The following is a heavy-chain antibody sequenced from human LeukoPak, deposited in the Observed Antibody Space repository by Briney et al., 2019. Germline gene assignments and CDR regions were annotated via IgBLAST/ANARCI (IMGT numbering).Heavy chain of an antibody. Sequence: GGSLRLSCAASGFAFSTYWMHWVRQAPGKGLVWVSRIDSDGTRTTYADSVKGRFTISRDNAKNTLNLQMNSLRVEDTAVYYCARYYYDSSGYYALDYWGQGTLVTVSS. D-gene: IGHD3-22*01. CDR3: ARYYYDSSGYYALDY. CDR1: GFAFSTYW. V-gene: IGHV3-74*01. CDR2: IDSDGTRT. J-gene: IGHJ4*02.